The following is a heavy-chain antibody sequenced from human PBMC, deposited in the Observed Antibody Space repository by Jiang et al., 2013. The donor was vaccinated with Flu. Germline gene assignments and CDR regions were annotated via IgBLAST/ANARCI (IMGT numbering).Heavy chain of an antibody. CDR3: GILGEDLFDY. D-gene: IGHD3-10*01. Sequence: AASGFTFSNYAMSWVRQSPGKGLEWVSAISGSGGSTYYADSVKGRFTISRDNSKNTLYLQMNSLRAEDTAVYYCGILGEDLFDYWGQGTLVTVSS. V-gene: IGHV3-23*01. CDR1: GFTFSNYA. J-gene: IGHJ4*02. CDR2: ISGSGGST.